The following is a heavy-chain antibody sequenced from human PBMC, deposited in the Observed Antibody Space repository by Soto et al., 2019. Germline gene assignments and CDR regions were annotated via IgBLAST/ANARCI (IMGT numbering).Heavy chain of an antibody. CDR2: IKADGSET. J-gene: IGHJ4*02. D-gene: IGHD3-16*01. Sequence: EVQLVESGGGLVQPGGSLRLSCAASGFSFSTYWMSWVRQVPGAGLEWVANIKADGSETYYVDSVRGRFTISRDNVKTSLFLQLNNLRAEDTAVYYCAKGGHIDFCGQGPLVTVSS. CDR1: GFSFSTYW. CDR3: AKGGHIDF. V-gene: IGHV3-7*03.